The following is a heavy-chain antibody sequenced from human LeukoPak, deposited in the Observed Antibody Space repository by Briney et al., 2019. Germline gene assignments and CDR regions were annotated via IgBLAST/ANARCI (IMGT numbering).Heavy chain of an antibody. Sequence: SLRLSCAASGFTFSSYAMHWVRQAPGKGLEWVSGISWNSGSIGYADSVKGRFTISRDNAKNSLYLQMNSLRAEDTALYYCAKDNGLRYFDWSPTGAYGMDVWGQGTTVTVSS. CDR3: AKDNGLRYFDWSPTGAYGMDV. CDR2: ISWNSGSI. D-gene: IGHD3-9*01. V-gene: IGHV3-9*01. J-gene: IGHJ6*02. CDR1: GFTFSSYA.